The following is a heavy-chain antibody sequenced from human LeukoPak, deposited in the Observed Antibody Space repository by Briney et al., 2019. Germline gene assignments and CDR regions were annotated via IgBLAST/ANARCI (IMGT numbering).Heavy chain of an antibody. CDR2: IYRGGST. CDR3: ARDPTTLRDAFDI. CDR1: GFTVTSNY. V-gene: IGHV3-66*01. D-gene: IGHD1-14*01. Sequence: PGGSLRLSCAASGFTVTSNYMSWVRQAPGKGLEWVSVIYRGGSTKYADSVKGRFTISRDDSENTVYLQMNSLRAEDTAVYYCARDPTTLRDAFDIWGQGTVVTVSS. J-gene: IGHJ3*02.